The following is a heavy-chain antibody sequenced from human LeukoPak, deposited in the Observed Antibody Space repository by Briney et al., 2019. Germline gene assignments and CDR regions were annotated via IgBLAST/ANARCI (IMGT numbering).Heavy chain of an antibody. CDR1: GFTVSGYY. J-gene: IGHJ6*03. V-gene: IGHV3-53*01. CDR2: IYSDGSA. Sequence: PGGSLRLSCAASGFTVSGYYMNWVRQAPGTGLEWVSVIYSDGSAYYADSVKGRFTISRDNSKNTLHLQMNSLRAEDTAVYYCARSKVETGRYFYYYMDVWGKGTTVTVSS. CDR3: ARSKVETGRYFYYYMDV. D-gene: IGHD4-23*01.